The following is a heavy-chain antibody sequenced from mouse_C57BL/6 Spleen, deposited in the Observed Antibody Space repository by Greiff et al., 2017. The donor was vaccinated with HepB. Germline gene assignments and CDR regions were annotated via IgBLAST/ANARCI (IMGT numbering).Heavy chain of an antibody. V-gene: IGHV1-85*01. CDR1: GYTFTSYD. J-gene: IGHJ2*01. CDR2: IYPRDGST. D-gene: IGHD2-5*01. Sequence: VQLQHSGPELVKPGASVKLSCKASGYTFTSYDINWVKQRPGQGLEWIGWIYPRDGSTKYNEKFKGKATLTVDTSSSTAYMELHSLTSEDSAVYFCARKGGHSNPLFDYWGQGTTLTVSS. CDR3: ARKGGHSNPLFDY.